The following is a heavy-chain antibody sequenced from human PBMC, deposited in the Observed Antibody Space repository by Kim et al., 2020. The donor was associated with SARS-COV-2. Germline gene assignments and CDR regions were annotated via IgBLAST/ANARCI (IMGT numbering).Heavy chain of an antibody. CDR2: ISYDGSNK. J-gene: IGHJ4*02. CDR1: GFTFSSYG. Sequence: GGSLRLSCAASGFTFSSYGMHWVRQAPGKGLEWVAVISYDGSNKYYADSVKGRFTISRDNSKNTLYLQMNSLRAEDTAVYYCAKGGTGDYPFDYWGQGTLVTVSS. V-gene: IGHV3-30*18. CDR3: AKGGTGDYPFDY. D-gene: IGHD3-16*01.